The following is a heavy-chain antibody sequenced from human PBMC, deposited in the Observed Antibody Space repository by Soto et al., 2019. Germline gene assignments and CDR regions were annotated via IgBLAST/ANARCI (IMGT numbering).Heavy chain of an antibody. V-gene: IGHV3-23*01. CDR3: AKISDYYYSGMDV. CDR2: ISGSGVST. J-gene: IGHJ6*02. CDR1: VFTCRSCA. Sequence: PWGTLRLSCAASVFTCRSCAMSWVREAPGKGLEWVSAISGSGVSTYYADSVKGRFTISRDNSKNTLYLQMNSLRAEDTAVYYCAKISDYYYSGMDVWGQGTTVAVS.